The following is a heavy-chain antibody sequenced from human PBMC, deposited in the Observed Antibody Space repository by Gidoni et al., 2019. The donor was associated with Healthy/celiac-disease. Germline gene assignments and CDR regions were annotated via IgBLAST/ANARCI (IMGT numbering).Heavy chain of an antibody. D-gene: IGHD2-2*01. CDR3: ARGRRCGSSSTSCYWFYYYGMDV. CDR2: INHSGST. J-gene: IGHJ6*02. Sequence: QVQLQQWCAGLLKPSETLSLTCAVYGGSFSGYYWSWIRQPPGKGLEWIGEINHSGSTNYNPSLKSRVTISVDTSKNQFSLKLSSVTAADTAVYYCARGRRCGSSSTSCYWFYYYGMDVWGQGTTVTVSS. V-gene: IGHV4-34*01. CDR1: GGSFSGYY.